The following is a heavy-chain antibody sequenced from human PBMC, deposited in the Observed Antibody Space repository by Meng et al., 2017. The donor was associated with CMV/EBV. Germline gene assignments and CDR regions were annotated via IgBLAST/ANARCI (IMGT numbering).Heavy chain of an antibody. D-gene: IGHD2-2*02. Sequence: FSSYSMNWVRQAPGKGLEWVSSISSSSSYIYYADSVKGRFTISRDNAKNPLYLQMNSLRAEDTAVYYCARDLGGCSSTSCYKGWFDPWGQGTLVTVSS. J-gene: IGHJ5*02. CDR2: ISSSSSYI. CDR1: FSSYS. V-gene: IGHV3-21*01. CDR3: ARDLGGCSSTSCYKGWFDP.